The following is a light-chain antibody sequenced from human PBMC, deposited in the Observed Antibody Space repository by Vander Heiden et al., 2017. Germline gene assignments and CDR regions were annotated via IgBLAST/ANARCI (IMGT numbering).Light chain of an antibody. CDR3: QQNYKLPLT. Sequence: NVLTQSPGTLSLSPGQRATLSCRASQSLSRNFLAWYQQQPGHSPSILLYGASNRAAGTPDRFSGSGSGTAFTLTISRLEPEDFAVYFCQQNYKLPLTFGGGTKLDIK. J-gene: IGKJ4*01. CDR1: QSLSRNF. V-gene: IGKV3-20*01. CDR2: GAS.